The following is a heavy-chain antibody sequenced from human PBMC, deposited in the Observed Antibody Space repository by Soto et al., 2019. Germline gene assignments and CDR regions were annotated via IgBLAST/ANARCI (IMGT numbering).Heavy chain of an antibody. V-gene: IGHV5-51*01. CDR1: GYSFNTYW. D-gene: IGHD2-2*01. J-gene: IGHJ4*02. CDR2: IYPGDSNT. Sequence: PGECLKSSCKGSGYSFNTYWIGWVRQMPVKGLEWMGIIYPGDSNTRYSPSFQGQVTISVDKSISTVYLQWSSLKASDTAMYYCARQRGDGRTATCYVDYWGQGFLVTVSS. CDR3: ARQRGDGRTATCYVDY.